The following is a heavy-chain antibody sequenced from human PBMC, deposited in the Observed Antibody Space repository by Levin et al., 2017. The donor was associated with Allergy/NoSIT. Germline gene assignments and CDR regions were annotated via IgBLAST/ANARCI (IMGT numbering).Heavy chain of an antibody. CDR1: GFSLSTNGMC. Sequence: SGPTLVKPTQTVTLTCTFSGFSLSTNGMCVSWIRQPPGKALEWLARIEWDDDKFYSPSLKTRLTISKDTSKNQVVLTMTKVDPVDTATYYCARMGVELIHGQPYYYGMDVWGQGTTVTVSS. D-gene: IGHD1-26*01. V-gene: IGHV2-70*17. CDR2: IEWDDDK. CDR3: ARMGVELIHGQPYYYGMDV. J-gene: IGHJ6*02.